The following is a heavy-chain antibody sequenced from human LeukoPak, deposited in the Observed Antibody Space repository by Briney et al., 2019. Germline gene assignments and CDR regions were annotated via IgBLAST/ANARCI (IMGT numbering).Heavy chain of an antibody. J-gene: IGHJ2*01. Sequence: PSETLSLTCAVYGGSFSGYYWSWIRQPPGKGLEWIGEINHSGSTNYNPSLKSRVTISVDTSKNQFSLKLSSVTAADTAVYYCARARDGYTLYWYFDLWGRGTLVTVSS. D-gene: IGHD5-24*01. CDR3: ARARDGYTLYWYFDL. V-gene: IGHV4-34*01. CDR2: INHSGST. CDR1: GGSFSGYY.